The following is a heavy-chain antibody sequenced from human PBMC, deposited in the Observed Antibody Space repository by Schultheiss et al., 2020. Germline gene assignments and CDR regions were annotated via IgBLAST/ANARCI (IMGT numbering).Heavy chain of an antibody. CDR3: ARDLNDYSNFVGWFDP. J-gene: IGHJ5*02. V-gene: IGHV3-21*06. CDR2: ISRTSSYI. Sequence: GGSLRLSCAASGFVLSSYSISWVRQSPGKGLEWVSSISRTSSYIYYEDSVKGRFTISRDNAKNSLYLQMNSLRAEDTAVYYCARDLNDYSNFVGWFDPWGQGTRVTVSS. D-gene: IGHD4-11*01. CDR1: GFVLSSYS.